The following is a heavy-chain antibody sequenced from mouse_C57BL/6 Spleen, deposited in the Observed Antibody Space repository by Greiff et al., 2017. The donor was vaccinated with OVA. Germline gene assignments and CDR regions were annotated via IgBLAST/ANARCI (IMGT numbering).Heavy chain of an antibody. CDR1: GYTFTDYN. CDR3: ARWLLRYFDV. V-gene: IGHV1-22*01. Sequence: VQLKESGPELVKPGASVKMSCKASGYTFTDYNMHWVKQSHGKSLEWIGYINPNNGGTSYNQKFKGKATLTVNKSSSTAYMELRSLTSEDSAVYYCARWLLRYFDVWGTGTTVTVSS. J-gene: IGHJ1*03. D-gene: IGHD2-3*01. CDR2: INPNNGGT.